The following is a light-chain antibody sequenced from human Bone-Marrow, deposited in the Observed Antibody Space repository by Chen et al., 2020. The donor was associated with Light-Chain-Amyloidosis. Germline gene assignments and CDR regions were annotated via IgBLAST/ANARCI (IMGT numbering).Light chain of an antibody. J-gene: IGKJ1*01. CDR2: AAS. Sequence: DIQMTQSPSSLSASVGDRVTITCRASQSISSYLNWYQQKPGKAPKLLIYAASSLQSGVPSRFSDSGSETDFPLTISSLRPEDFATYDCQQSYSTPRALGLGTKVEI. V-gene: IGKV1-39*01. CDR1: QSISSY. CDR3: QQSYSTPRA.